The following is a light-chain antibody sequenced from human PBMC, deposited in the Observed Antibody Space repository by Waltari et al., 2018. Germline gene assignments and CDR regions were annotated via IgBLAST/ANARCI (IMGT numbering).Light chain of an antibody. CDR1: ISNIGSNY. CDR3: ATWDDSLRGHVL. Sequence: QSVLTQPPSASGTPGQRVTISCSGSISNIGSNYVYCCQHFPGTAPRLIMSRNNQRPSGVTDRFSGSKSGTSASLAISGLRSEDEADYYCATWDDSLRGHVLFGGGTKLTVL. CDR2: RNN. J-gene: IGLJ2*01. V-gene: IGLV1-47*01.